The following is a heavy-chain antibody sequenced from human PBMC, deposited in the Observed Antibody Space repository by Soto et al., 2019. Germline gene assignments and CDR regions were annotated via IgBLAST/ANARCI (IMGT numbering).Heavy chain of an antibody. CDR3: AREDILGVRSFDY. Sequence: EVQLVESGGGLVQWGGSLRLSCAASGFTFSGYSVNWVRQAPGKGLEWVSYISSGSKTIYYAESVKGRFTVSRDNARNSQYLQMNSLRDEDTAVYYCAREDILGVRSFDYWGQGNLVTVSS. V-gene: IGHV3-48*02. J-gene: IGHJ4*02. D-gene: IGHD3-9*01. CDR2: ISSGSKTI. CDR1: GFTFSGYS.